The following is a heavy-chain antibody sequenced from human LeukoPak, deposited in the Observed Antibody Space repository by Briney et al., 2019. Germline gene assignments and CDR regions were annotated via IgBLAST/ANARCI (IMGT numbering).Heavy chain of an antibody. Sequence: QSGGSLRLSCAAAGFTFSNYVVTGARQAPGKGLEWVSGISGSGGSTNYAHSVKGRFTISRDNAKNSLYLKMNSLRADDTAVYHCARGGYRYVFDYWGQGTMVTVSS. D-gene: IGHD5-18*01. CDR1: GFTFSNYV. J-gene: IGHJ4*02. CDR2: ISGSGGST. V-gene: IGHV3-23*01. CDR3: ARGGYRYVFDY.